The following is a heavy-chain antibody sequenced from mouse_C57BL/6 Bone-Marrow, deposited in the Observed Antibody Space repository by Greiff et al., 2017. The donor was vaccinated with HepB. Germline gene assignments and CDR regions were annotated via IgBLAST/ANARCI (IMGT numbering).Heavy chain of an antibody. D-gene: IGHD4-1*01. CDR2: IDPSDSET. V-gene: IGHV1-52*01. J-gene: IGHJ4*01. CDR3: ARSPHWDAMDY. Sequence: QVQLQQPGAELVRPGSSVKLSCKASGYTFTSYWMHWVKQRPIQGLEWIGNIDPSDSETHYNQKFKDKATLTVDKSSSKAYLQISSLTSEDSAVYYCARSPHWDAMDYWGQGTSVTVSS. CDR1: GYTFTSYW.